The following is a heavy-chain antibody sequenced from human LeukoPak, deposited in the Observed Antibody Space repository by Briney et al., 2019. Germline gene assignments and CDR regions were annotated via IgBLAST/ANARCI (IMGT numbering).Heavy chain of an antibody. V-gene: IGHV4-34*01. CDR2: INHSGST. J-gene: IGHJ3*02. CDR1: GGSFSGYY. Sequence: SETLSLTCAVYGGSFSGYYWSWIRQPPGKGLEWIGEINHSGSTNYNPSLKSRVTISVDTSKNQFSPKLSSVTAADTAVYYCARGFWPYDAFDIWGQGTMVTVSS. D-gene: IGHD3-3*01. CDR3: ARGFWPYDAFDI.